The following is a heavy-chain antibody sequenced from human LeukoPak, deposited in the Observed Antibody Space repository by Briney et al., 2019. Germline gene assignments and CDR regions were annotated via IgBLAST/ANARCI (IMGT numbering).Heavy chain of an antibody. Sequence: GGSLRLSCAASGFTVSSNYMSWVRQAPGQGLEWVSVIYSGGSTYYADSVKGRFTISRDSSKNTLYLQVDSLRAEDTAVYYCVILYYDILTGYPNAFDIWGQGTMVTVCS. V-gene: IGHV3-53*05. D-gene: IGHD3-9*01. J-gene: IGHJ3*02. CDR3: VILYYDILTGYPNAFDI. CDR1: GFTVSSNY. CDR2: IYSGGST.